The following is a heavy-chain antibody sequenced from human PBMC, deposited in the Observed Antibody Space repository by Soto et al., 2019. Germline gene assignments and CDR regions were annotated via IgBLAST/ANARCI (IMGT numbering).Heavy chain of an antibody. Sequence: GGSLRLSCAASGFTFSSYAMHWVRQAPGKGLEWVAVISYDGSNKYYADSVKGRFTISRDNSKNTLYLQMNSLRAEDTAVYYCARVPPRRDGYPYWGQGTLVTVSS. CDR3: ARVPPRRDGYPY. V-gene: IGHV3-30-3*01. D-gene: IGHD5-12*01. J-gene: IGHJ4*02. CDR2: ISYDGSNK. CDR1: GFTFSSYA.